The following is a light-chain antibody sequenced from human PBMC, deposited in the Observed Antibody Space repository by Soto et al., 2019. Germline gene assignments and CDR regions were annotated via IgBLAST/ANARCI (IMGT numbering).Light chain of an antibody. CDR2: DVS. CDR1: SSDVGGYNY. CDR3: SSYTSSPRV. Sequence: QSALTQPASVSGSPGQSITISCTGTSSDVGGYNYVSWYQQHPGKAPKLMIYDVSNRPSGVSNRFSGSKSGNTASLTISGLQAEDEADYYCSSYTSSPRVFGTGTKLTVL. J-gene: IGLJ1*01. V-gene: IGLV2-14*01.